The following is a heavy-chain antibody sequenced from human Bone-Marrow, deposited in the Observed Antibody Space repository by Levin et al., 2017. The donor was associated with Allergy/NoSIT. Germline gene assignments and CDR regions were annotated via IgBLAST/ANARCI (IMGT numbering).Heavy chain of an antibody. J-gene: IGHJ4*02. V-gene: IGHV3-23*01. CDR3: AKTGALIQAVRRDFDY. CDR2: ITESGDT. D-gene: IGHD6-6*01. Sequence: PGGSLRLSCTASGFTFSTYGMSWVRQAPGKGLEWVSSITESGDTFYADSVKGRFTISRDNSKNTIYLKMNSLRAEDTAVYYCAKTGALIQAVRRDFDYWGQGTLVTVSS. CDR1: GFTFSTYG.